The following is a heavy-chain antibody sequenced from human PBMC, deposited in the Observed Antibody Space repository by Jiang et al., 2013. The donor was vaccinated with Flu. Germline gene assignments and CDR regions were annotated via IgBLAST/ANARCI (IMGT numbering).Heavy chain of an antibody. V-gene: IGHV6-1*01. Sequence: QTLSLTCAISGDSVSNNRAAWNWIRQSPSRGLEWLGRTYYRSKWYNDYAVSVKSRITINPDTSKNQFSLQLNSVTPEDTAVYYCARNGAGHDYVWGSYRPTYYFDYWGQGILVTVSS. D-gene: IGHD3-16*02. CDR3: ARNGAGHDYVWGSYRPTYYFDY. CDR2: TYYRSKWYN. CDR1: GDSVSNNRAA. J-gene: IGHJ4*02.